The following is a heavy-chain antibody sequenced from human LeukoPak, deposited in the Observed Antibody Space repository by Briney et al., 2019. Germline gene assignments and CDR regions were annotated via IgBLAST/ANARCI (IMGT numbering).Heavy chain of an antibody. V-gene: IGHV3-30*03. Sequence: GGSLRLSCAASGFTFSSYCMHWVRQAPGKGLDWVAVISNDGSKKYYADSVKGRFTISRDNSKNTLSLQVSSLRTEDTAVYYCARVERYYDILTGHYSWFDPWGQGTLVTVSS. J-gene: IGHJ5*02. D-gene: IGHD3-9*01. CDR3: ARVERYYDILTGHYSWFDP. CDR2: ISNDGSKK. CDR1: GFTFSSYC.